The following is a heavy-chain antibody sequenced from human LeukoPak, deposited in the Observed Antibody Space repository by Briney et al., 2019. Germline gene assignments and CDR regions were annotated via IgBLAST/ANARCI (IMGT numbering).Heavy chain of an antibody. V-gene: IGHV3-23*01. J-gene: IGHJ4*02. CDR3: AKSTMVRGVVY. CDR1: GFTFSSYG. CDR2: ISGSGGSI. D-gene: IGHD3-10*01. Sequence: GGSLRLSCAASGFTFSSYGMSWVRQAPGKGLEWVSAISGSGGSIYYADSVKGRFTISRDNSKNTLYLQMNSLRAEDTAVYYCAKSTMVRGVVYWGQGTLVTVSS.